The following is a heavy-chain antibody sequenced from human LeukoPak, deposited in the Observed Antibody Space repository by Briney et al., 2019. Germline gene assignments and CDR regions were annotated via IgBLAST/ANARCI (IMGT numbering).Heavy chain of an antibody. J-gene: IGHJ6*02. D-gene: IGHD2-8*01. CDR2: ISSSSTYT. V-gene: IGHV3-11*06. Sequence: GGSLRLSCAASGFTFSDYYMSWIRQAPGKGLEWVSYISSSSTYTKYADSVKGRFTISRDNAKNSLYLQMNSLRAEDTAVYYCARDSAPVLPLYGMDVWGQGTTVTVSS. CDR3: ARDSAPVLPLYGMDV. CDR1: GFTFSDYY.